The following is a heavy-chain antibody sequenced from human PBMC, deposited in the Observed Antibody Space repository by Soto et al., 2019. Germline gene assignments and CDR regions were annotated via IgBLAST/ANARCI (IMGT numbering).Heavy chain of an antibody. CDR2: IWYDGSNK. V-gene: IGHV3-33*01. D-gene: IGHD3-16*01. Sequence: QVQLVESGGGVVQPGRSLRLSCAASGFTFSSYGMHWVRQAPGKGLEWVAVIWYDGSNKYYADSVKGRFTISRDNSKNTLYLQMNSLGAEDTAVYYCAREYQLRLGELLGRAFDIWGQGTMVTVSS. CDR3: AREYQLRLGELLGRAFDI. CDR1: GFTFSSYG. J-gene: IGHJ3*02.